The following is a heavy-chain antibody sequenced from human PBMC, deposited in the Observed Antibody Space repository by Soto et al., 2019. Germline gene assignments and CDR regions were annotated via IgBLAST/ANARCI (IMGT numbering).Heavy chain of an antibody. CDR3: ARRYGGSIDY. CDR1: GGSISSYY. CDR2: IYYSGST. D-gene: IGHD2-15*01. J-gene: IGHJ4*02. V-gene: IGHV4-59*08. Sequence: QVQLQESGPGLVNPSETLSLTCTVSGGSISSYYWSWIRQPPGKVLEWVGYIYYSGSTNYNPSLTSRVTVSVDTSKNQFSRKLSAVTAADTAVYYCARRYGGSIDYWGQGTLVTVSS.